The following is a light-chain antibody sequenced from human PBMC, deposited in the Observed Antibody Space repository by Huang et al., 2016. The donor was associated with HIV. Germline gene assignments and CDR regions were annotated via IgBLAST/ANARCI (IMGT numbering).Light chain of an antibody. CDR3: LQYYSVPQT. Sequence: DIVMTQSPDSLAVSPGERATINCKSSPSVLYSLSKKNYLAWFQQKPGRPPTLLLYCATTRESGVPDRFSGSGSGTDFTLTINNLQAEDVAVYFCLQYYSVPQTFGHGTKVEIK. CDR1: PSVLYSLSKKNY. CDR2: CAT. J-gene: IGKJ1*01. V-gene: IGKV4-1*01.